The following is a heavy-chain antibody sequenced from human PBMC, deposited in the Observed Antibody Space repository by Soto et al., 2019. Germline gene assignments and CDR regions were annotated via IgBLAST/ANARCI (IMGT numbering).Heavy chain of an antibody. CDR1: GYTFTSYG. V-gene: IGHV1-18*01. Sequence: ATVKVSCKASGYTFTSYGISWVRHPQEQELEWVGWVSAYNSNTNYAQKLQGRVTMTTDTSTSTAYMELRSLRSDDTAVYYCARGNAGGSRTAEDYWGQGTLVTVSS. J-gene: IGHJ4*02. D-gene: IGHD1-1*01. CDR3: ARGNAGGSRTAEDY. CDR2: VSAYNSNT.